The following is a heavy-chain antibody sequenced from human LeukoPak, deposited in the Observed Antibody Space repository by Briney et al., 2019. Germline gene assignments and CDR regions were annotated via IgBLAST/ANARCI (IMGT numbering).Heavy chain of an antibody. V-gene: IGHV3-20*04. CDR2: INWNGGST. D-gene: IGHD3-22*01. J-gene: IGHJ4*02. CDR1: GFTFDDYG. Sequence: GGSLRLSCAASGFTFDDYGMSWVRQAPGKGLEWVSGINWNGGSTGYADSVKGRFTISRDNAKNSLYLQMNSLRAEDTALYYCAREGHNYYDSSGYYPGGFDYWGQGTLVTVSS. CDR3: AREGHNYYDSSGYYPGGFDY.